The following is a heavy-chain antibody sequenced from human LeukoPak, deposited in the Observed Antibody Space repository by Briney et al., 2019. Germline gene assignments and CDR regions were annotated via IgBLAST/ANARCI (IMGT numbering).Heavy chain of an antibody. CDR1: GFTVSTNY. V-gene: IGHV3-66*01. D-gene: IGHD6-13*01. CDR3: AGRRKEAAAYDH. J-gene: IGHJ4*02. CDR2: LHSDGNK. Sequence: GGSLRLSCAASGFTVSTNYMSWVRLAPGKGLEWVSLLHSDGNKYYAESVKGRFTISTDNSKNTLYLQMNSLRVEGTAVYYCAGRRKEAAAYDHWGQGTLVTVSS.